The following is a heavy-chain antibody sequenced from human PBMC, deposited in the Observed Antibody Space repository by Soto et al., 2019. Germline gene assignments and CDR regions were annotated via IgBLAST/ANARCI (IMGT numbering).Heavy chain of an antibody. CDR2: IYYSGST. J-gene: IGHJ6*02. Sequence: PSETLSLTCTVSGGSISSGDYYWSWIRQPPGKGLEWIGYIYYSGSTYYNPSLKSRVTISVDTSKNQFSLKLSSVTAADTAVYCCASASSGYYLRYYYGMDVWGQGTTVTVSS. CDR1: GGSISSGDYY. CDR3: ASASSGYYLRYYYGMDV. V-gene: IGHV4-30-4*01. D-gene: IGHD3-3*01.